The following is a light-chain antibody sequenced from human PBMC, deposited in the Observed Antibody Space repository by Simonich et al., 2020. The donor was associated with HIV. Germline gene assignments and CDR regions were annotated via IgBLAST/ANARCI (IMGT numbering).Light chain of an antibody. CDR1: QSVSSN. J-gene: IGKJ4*01. Sequence: EIVMTQSPATLSVSPGERATLSCRASQSVSSNLAWYQQKAGQAPRLLIYGSSTRATGIPARFSGSWSGTEFTLTISSMQSEDFAVYYCQQYNSWPTFGGGARVEIK. V-gene: IGKV3-15*01. CDR3: QQYNSWPT. CDR2: GSS.